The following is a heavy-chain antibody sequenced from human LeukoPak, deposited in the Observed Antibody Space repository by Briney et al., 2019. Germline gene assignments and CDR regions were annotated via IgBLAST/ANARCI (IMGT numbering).Heavy chain of an antibody. Sequence: GGSLRLSCAASGFTFSXXXXXWVRQAPGKGXEXVSSISSSSSYIYYADSVKGRFTISRDNAKNSLYLQMNSLRAEDTAVYYCARLTTTVTTPFDYWGQGTLVTVSS. CDR1: GFTFSXXX. D-gene: IGHD4-17*01. CDR2: ISSSSSYI. CDR3: ARLTTTVTTPFDY. J-gene: IGHJ4*02. V-gene: IGHV3-21*01.